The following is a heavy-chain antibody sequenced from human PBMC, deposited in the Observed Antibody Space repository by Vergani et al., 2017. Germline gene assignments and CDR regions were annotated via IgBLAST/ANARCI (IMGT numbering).Heavy chain of an antibody. V-gene: IGHV3-30*02. Sequence: VQILQSGGGVVQPGGSLRLSCTLSGFTFNTYGIHWVRQAPGTGLERVSFIRYDGSSEYYGDSVTGRFTISIDKSQNTVNLQMNSLRTEDMAVYFCANSGIAGNVSVAYFAMDVWGRGTTVTVSS. D-gene: IGHD1-1*01. J-gene: IGHJ6*02. CDR3: ANSGIAGNVSVAYFAMDV. CDR1: GFTFNTYG. CDR2: IRYDGSSE.